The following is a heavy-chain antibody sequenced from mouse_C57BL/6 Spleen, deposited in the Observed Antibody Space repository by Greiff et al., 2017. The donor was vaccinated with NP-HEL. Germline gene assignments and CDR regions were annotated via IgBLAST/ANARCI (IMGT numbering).Heavy chain of an antibody. V-gene: IGHV1-78*01. J-gene: IGHJ3*01. CDR3: AGEGYGYYPFAY. CDR1: GYTFTDHT. CDR2: IYPRDGST. Sequence: VQLQQSDAELVKPGASVKISCKVSGYTFTDHTIHWMKQRPEQGLEWIGYIYPRDGSTKYNEKFKGKATLTADKSSSTAYMHLNSLTSEDSAVYFCAGEGYGYYPFAYWGQGTLVTVSA. D-gene: IGHD2-3*01.